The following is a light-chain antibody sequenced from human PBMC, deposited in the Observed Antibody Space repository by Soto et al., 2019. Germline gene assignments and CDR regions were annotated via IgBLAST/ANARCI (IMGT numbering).Light chain of an antibody. Sequence: QSVLTQPRSVSGSPGQSVTISCTGTSSDVGRYEYVSWYQQHPGKAPKLIIYEGSKRPSGVSNRFSGSKSGNTASLTISGLQTEDEADYYCCSYARSNFVVFGGGTKLTVL. CDR1: SSDVGRYEY. J-gene: IGLJ2*01. CDR3: CSYARSNFVV. CDR2: EGS. V-gene: IGLV2-11*01.